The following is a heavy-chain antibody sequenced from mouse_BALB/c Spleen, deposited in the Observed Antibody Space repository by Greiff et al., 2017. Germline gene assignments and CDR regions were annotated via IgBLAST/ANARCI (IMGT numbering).Heavy chain of an antibody. V-gene: IGHV5-6-2*01. CDR2: INSNGGST. Sequence: EVMLVESGGGLVKLGGSLKLSCAASGFTFSSYYMSWVRQTPEKRLELVAAINSNGGSTYYPDTVKGRFTISRDNAKNTLYLQMSSLKSEDTALYYCARQYGNGHYFDYWGQGTTLTVSS. J-gene: IGHJ2*01. D-gene: IGHD2-10*02. CDR3: ARQYGNGHYFDY. CDR1: GFTFSSYY.